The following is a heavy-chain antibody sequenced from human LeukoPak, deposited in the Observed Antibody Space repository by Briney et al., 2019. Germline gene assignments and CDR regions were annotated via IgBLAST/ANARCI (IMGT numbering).Heavy chain of an antibody. J-gene: IGHJ3*02. Sequence: GGSLRLSCAASGFTFRNYGMQWVRQTPGKGLEWVTLISYDGSDKYYADSVKGRFSISRDNSKNTLYLQMNSLRSEDTAVYYCARAHSLVVRGVMSAFDIWGQGTMVTVSS. CDR3: ARAHSLVVRGVMSAFDI. CDR2: ISYDGSDK. V-gene: IGHV3-30*03. CDR1: GFTFRNYG. D-gene: IGHD3-10*01.